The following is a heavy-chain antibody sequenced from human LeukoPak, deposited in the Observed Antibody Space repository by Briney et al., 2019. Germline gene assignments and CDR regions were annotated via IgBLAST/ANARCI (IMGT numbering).Heavy chain of an antibody. D-gene: IGHD3-3*01. CDR2: IYRVDSDT. V-gene: IGHV5-51*01. Sequence: GESLQISCKGSGYSFTSYWIGWVRQMPGKGVGWMGIIYRVDSDTRYSPSFQSDVTISADMSISTAYLQWSSQKASDTAMYKCTLKGSDRCSIFGVVINHAFDIWRHGTMVTVS. J-gene: IGHJ3*02. CDR3: TLKGSDRCSIFGVVINHAFDI. CDR1: GYSFTSYW.